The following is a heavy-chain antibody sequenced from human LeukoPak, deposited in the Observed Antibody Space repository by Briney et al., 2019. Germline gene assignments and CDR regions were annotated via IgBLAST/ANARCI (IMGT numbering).Heavy chain of an antibody. CDR2: IIPIFGTA. Sequence: SVKVSCKASGGTFSSYAISWVQQAPGQGLEWMGGIIPIFGTANYAQKFQGRVTITADKSTSTAYMELSSLRSEDTAVYYCARGRYCSGGSCYPEDYWGQGTLVTVSS. D-gene: IGHD2-15*01. J-gene: IGHJ4*02. CDR3: ARGRYCSGGSCYPEDY. V-gene: IGHV1-69*06. CDR1: GGTFSSYA.